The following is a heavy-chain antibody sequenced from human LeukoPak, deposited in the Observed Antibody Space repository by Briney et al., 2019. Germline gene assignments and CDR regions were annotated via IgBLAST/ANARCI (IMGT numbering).Heavy chain of an antibody. CDR3: ARSRCSSTSCYRFDY. V-gene: IGHV1-2*02. CDR2: INPNSGGT. CDR1: GYTFTGYY. Sequence: GASVKVSCKASGYTFTGYYMHWVRQAPGQGLEWMGWINPNSGGTNYAQKFQGRVTMTRDTSISTAYMELSRLRSDYTAVYYCARSRCSSTSCYRFDYWGQGTLVTVSS. D-gene: IGHD2-2*01. J-gene: IGHJ4*02.